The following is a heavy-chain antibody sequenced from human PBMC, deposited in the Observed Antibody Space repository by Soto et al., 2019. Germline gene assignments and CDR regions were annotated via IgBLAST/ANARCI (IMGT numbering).Heavy chain of an antibody. CDR1: GGSITGAYY. J-gene: IGHJ4*02. V-gene: IGHV4-30-4*01. CDR3: ARDAGRGYFDY. CDR2: IYYSGGT. Sequence: PSETLSLTCNVSGGSITGAYYWNWIRQPPGKGLEWIGYIYYSGGTYYNPSLKSRVTISVDTSKNQFSLKLSSVTAADTAVYYCARDAGRGYFDYWGQGTLVTVSS.